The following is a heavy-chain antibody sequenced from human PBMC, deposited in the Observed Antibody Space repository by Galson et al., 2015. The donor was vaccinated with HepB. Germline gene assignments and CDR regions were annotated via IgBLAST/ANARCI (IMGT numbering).Heavy chain of an antibody. Sequence: QSGAEVKKPGESLRISCKGSGYSFTSYWISWVRQMPGKGLEWMGRIDPSDSYTNYSPSFQGHVTISADKSISTAYLQWSSLKASDTAMYYCARHPPTYYYDSGSYRAGFDYWGQGTLVTVSS. CDR2: IDPSDSYT. CDR1: GYSFTSYW. J-gene: IGHJ4*02. CDR3: ARHPPTYYYDSGSYRAGFDY. D-gene: IGHD3-10*01. V-gene: IGHV5-10-1*01.